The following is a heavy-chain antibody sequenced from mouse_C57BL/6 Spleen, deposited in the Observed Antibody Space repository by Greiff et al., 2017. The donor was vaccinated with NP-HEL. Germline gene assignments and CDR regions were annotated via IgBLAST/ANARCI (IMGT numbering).Heavy chain of an antibody. CDR2: ISYDGSN. Sequence: EVQLVESGPGLVKPSQSLSLTCSVTGYSITSGYYWNWIRQFPGNKLEWMGYISYDGSNNYNPSLKNRISITRDTSKNQFFLKLNSVTTEDTATYYCARERTMITTREFDYWGQGTTLTVSS. D-gene: IGHD2-4*01. J-gene: IGHJ2*01. CDR1: GYSITSGYY. V-gene: IGHV3-6*01. CDR3: ARERTMITTREFDY.